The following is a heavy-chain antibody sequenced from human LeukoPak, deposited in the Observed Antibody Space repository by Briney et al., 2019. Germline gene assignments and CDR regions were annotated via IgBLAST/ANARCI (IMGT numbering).Heavy chain of an antibody. CDR2: INRSGST. CDR3: ARAWLQTHFDY. J-gene: IGHJ4*02. Sequence: SETLSLTCAVYGGSFSGYYWSWIRQPPGRGLEWIGEINRSGSTNYNPSLKSRVTISVDTSKNQFSLKLSSVTAADTAVYYCARAWLQTHFDYWGQGTLVTVSS. V-gene: IGHV4-34*01. CDR1: GGSFSGYY. D-gene: IGHD5-24*01.